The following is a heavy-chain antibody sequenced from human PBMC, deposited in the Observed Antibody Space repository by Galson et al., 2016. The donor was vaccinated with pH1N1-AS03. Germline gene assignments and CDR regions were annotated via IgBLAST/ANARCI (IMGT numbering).Heavy chain of an antibody. D-gene: IGHD4-17*01. CDR3: ARGNYGDYGGAD. V-gene: IGHV4-59*01. CDR2: IYNGGST. Sequence: LSLTCAVSGGSIRSYYWNWIRQSPGKEMKWIGYIYNGGSTNYNPSLNNRVTISLDKSKNQIFLRLSSVTTSDTAVYYCARGNYGDYGGADWGQGTLVIVSS. J-gene: IGHJ1*01. CDR1: GGSIRSYY.